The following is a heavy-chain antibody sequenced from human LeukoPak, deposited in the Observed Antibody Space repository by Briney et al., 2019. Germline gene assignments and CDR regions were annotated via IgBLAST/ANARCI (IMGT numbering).Heavy chain of an antibody. CDR2: ISAYNGNT. CDR3: ARVSAVAGMVDFDY. CDR1: GYTFTSYG. V-gene: IGHV1-18*01. Sequence: ASVKVSCKASGYTFTSYGISWVRQAPGQGLEWMGWISAYNGNTNYAQKLQGRVTMTTDTSTSTAYMELRSLRSDDTAVYYCARVSAVAGMVDFDYWGQGTLVTASS. D-gene: IGHD6-19*01. J-gene: IGHJ4*02.